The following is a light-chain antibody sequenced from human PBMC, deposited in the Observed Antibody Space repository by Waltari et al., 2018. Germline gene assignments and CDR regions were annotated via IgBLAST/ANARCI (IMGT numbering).Light chain of an antibody. CDR2: GAS. V-gene: IGKV3D-15*01. CDR1: QSVTIN. Sequence: EKVMTQPPATLSVSPGERATLSCRASQSVTINLAWYQQKPGQTPRLLIYGASTRATGIPARFSGSGSGTEFNFTISSLQSEDFAVYYCQQYNNWPITFGQGTRLEIK. CDR3: QQYNNWPIT. J-gene: IGKJ5*01.